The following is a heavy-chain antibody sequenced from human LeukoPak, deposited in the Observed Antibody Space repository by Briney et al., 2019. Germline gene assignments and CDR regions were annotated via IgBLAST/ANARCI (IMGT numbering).Heavy chain of an antibody. CDR3: ARPVTARGGSGWPQHIDY. Sequence: ASVKVSCKASGYTFTSYDINWVRQATGQGLEWMGWMNPNGGNTGYAQKFQGRVTITRNTSISTAYMELSSLRSEDTAVYYCARPVTARGGSGWPQHIDYWGQGTLVSVSS. CDR1: GYTFTSYD. D-gene: IGHD6-19*01. V-gene: IGHV1-8*03. CDR2: MNPNGGNT. J-gene: IGHJ4*02.